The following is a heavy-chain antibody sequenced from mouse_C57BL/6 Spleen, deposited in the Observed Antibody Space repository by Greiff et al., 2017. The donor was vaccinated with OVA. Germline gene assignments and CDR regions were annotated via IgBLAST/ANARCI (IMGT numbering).Heavy chain of an antibody. CDR1: GYTFTDYY. CDR3: ARRGYYGPFDY. J-gene: IGHJ2*01. V-gene: IGHV1-26*01. CDR2: INPNNGGT. Sequence: EVQLQQSGPELVKPGASVKISCKASGYTFTDYYMNWVKQSHGKSLEWIGDINPNNGGTSYNQKFKGKATLTVDKSSSTAYMELRSLTSEDSAVYYCARRGYYGPFDYWGQGTTLTVSS. D-gene: IGHD2-3*01.